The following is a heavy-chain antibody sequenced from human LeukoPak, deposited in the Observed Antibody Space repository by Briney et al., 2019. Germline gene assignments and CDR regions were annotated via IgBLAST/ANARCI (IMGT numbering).Heavy chain of an antibody. Sequence: SETLSLTCAVYGGSFSGYYWSWIRQPPGKGLEWIGEINHSGSTNYNPSLKSRVTISVDTSKNQFSLKLSSVTATDTAVYYCARGQDMITFGGVLAFDYWGQGTLVTVSS. D-gene: IGHD3-16*01. CDR2: INHSGST. CDR3: ARGQDMITFGGVLAFDY. CDR1: GGSFSGYY. V-gene: IGHV4-34*01. J-gene: IGHJ4*02.